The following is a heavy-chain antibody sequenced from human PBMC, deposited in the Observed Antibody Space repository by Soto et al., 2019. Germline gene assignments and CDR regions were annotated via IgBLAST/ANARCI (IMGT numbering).Heavy chain of an antibody. D-gene: IGHD3-22*01. V-gene: IGHV6-1*01. J-gene: IGHJ6*02. CDR2: TYYRSKWYN. Sequence: SQTLSLTCAISGDSVSSNSAAWNWIRQSPSRGLEWLGRTYYRSKWYNDYAVSVKSRITINPDTSKNQFSLQLNSVTPEDTAVYYCARDRVKDSHYYDSSGYEAVSYYYGMDVWGQGTTVTVSS. CDR3: ARDRVKDSHYYDSSGYEAVSYYYGMDV. CDR1: GDSVSSNSAA.